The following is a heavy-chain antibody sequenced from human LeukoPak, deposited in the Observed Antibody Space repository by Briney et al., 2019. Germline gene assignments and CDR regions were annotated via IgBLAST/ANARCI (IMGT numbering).Heavy chain of an antibody. V-gene: IGHV3-33*01. Sequence: PGRSLRLSCAASGFTFSSYGMHWVRQAPGKGLEWVAVIWYDGSNKYYADSVKGRFTISRDNSKNTLYLQMNSLRAEDTALYYCARDAHYSGNSGRIDPWGQGTLVTVSS. CDR3: ARDAHYSGNSGRIDP. CDR2: IWYDGSNK. D-gene: IGHD4-23*01. J-gene: IGHJ5*02. CDR1: GFTFSSYG.